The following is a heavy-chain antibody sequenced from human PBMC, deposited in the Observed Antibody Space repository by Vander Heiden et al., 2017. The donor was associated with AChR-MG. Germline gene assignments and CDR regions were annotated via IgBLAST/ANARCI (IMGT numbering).Heavy chain of an antibody. J-gene: IGHJ6*02. CDR3: ARDPTMYCSGGSCYSVDYYYGMDV. V-gene: IGHV3-21*01. CDR2: ISSRGNYI. D-gene: IGHD2-15*01. CDR1: GFTFSSSS. Sequence: EVQLVESGGGLVKPGGSLRLPCAASGFTFSSSSLNWVRQAPGKGLEWVSSISSRGNYIYYADSVRGRFTISRDNAKKSLFLQMNSLRAEDTAVYYCARDPTMYCSGGSCYSVDYYYGMDVWGQGTTVTVSS.